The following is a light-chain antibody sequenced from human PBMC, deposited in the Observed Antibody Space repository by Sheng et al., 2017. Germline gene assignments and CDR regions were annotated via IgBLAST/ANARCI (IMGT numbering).Light chain of an antibody. CDR1: QTINKF. V-gene: IGKV1-39*01. CDR3: QQSYGVPRT. CDR2: AAS. J-gene: IGKJ1*01. Sequence: DIQMTQSPSSLSASVGDRVTITCRASQTINKFLNWYQAKPGKAPKLLIYAASTLQSGVPSRFSGTGSGSDFTLTIFNLQPEDFATYYCQQSYGVPRTFG.